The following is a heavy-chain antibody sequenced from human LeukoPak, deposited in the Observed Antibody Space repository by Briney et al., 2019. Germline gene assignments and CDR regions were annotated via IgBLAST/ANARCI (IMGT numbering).Heavy chain of an antibody. D-gene: IGHD4-17*01. Sequence: PGGSLRLSCAASGFTFSSYAMSWVRQAPGKGLEWVSAISGSGGSTYYADSVKGRFTISRDNSKNTLYLQINSLRAEDTAVYYCAKDPNDYGDGGAFDIWGQGTMVTVSS. J-gene: IGHJ3*02. CDR3: AKDPNDYGDGGAFDI. V-gene: IGHV3-23*01. CDR2: ISGSGGST. CDR1: GFTFSSYA.